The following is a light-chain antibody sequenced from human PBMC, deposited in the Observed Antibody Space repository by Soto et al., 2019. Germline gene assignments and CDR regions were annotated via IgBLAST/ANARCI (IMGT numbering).Light chain of an antibody. J-gene: IGKJ1*01. CDR3: QQYGSLSWT. CDR1: QNVDSNY. Sequence: ETVLTQAPGTLSLSPGERATPSFRASQNVDSNYLAWYQQKPGQAPRIILFGASGRATGIPDRFSGSGSGTDFTLTISRLEPEDFAVYYCQQYGSLSWTFGQGTKVDI. CDR2: GAS. V-gene: IGKV3-20*01.